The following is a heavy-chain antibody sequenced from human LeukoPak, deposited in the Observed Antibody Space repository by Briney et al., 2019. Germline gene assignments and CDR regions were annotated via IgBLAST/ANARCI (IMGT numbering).Heavy chain of an antibody. CDR1: GFTFSSYA. CDR3: ARALGVDWFDP. CDR2: ISYDGSNK. Sequence: PGRSLRLSCAASGFTFSSYAMHWVRQAPGKGLEWVAVISYDGSNKYYADSVKGRFTISRDNSKNTLYLQMNGLRAEDTAVYYCARALGVDWFDPWGQGTLVTDSS. J-gene: IGHJ5*02. D-gene: IGHD3-10*01. V-gene: IGHV3-30*04.